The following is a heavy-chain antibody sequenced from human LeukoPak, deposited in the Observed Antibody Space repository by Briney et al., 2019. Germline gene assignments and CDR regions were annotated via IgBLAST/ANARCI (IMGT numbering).Heavy chain of an antibody. Sequence: SETLSLTXTVSGGSISSGTYYWSWIRQPAGKGLEWIGRIYTSGNTNYNPSLKSRVTISVDTSKNQFSLKLSSVIAADTAVYYCARPLTGDGVGYWGQGTLVTVSS. CDR3: ARPLTGDGVGY. V-gene: IGHV4-61*02. CDR2: IYTSGNT. D-gene: IGHD7-27*01. J-gene: IGHJ4*02. CDR1: GGSISSGTYY.